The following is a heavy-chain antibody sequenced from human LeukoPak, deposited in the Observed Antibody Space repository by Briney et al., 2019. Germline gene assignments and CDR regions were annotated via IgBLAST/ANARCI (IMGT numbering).Heavy chain of an antibody. J-gene: IGHJ4*02. CDR3: AARGYSMYYFDY. Sequence: SETLSLTCAVYGGSFSGYYWSWIRQPPGKGLEWIGEINHSGSTNYNPSLKSRVTISVDTYKNQFSLKLSSVTAADTAVYYCAARGYSMYYFDYWGQGTLVTVSS. CDR1: GGSFSGYY. V-gene: IGHV4-34*01. D-gene: IGHD5-18*01. CDR2: INHSGST.